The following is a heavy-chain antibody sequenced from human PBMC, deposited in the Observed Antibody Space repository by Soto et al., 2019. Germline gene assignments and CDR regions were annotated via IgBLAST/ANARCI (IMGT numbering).Heavy chain of an antibody. CDR1: GGSISSGGYY. V-gene: IGHV4-31*03. CDR2: IYYSGST. Sequence: QVQLQESGPGLVKPSQTLSLTCTVSGGSISSGGYYWSWIRQHPGKGLEWIGYIYYSGSTYYNPSLKSRVTISVDTSKNQFSLKLSSVTAGDTAVYYCARSGRFRGEWYFDLWGRGTLVTVSS. D-gene: IGHD3-10*01. CDR3: ARSGRFRGEWYFDL. J-gene: IGHJ2*01.